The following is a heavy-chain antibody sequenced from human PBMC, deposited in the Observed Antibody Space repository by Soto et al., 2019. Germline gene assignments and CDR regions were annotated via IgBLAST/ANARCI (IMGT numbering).Heavy chain of an antibody. CDR1: GFTFSSYD. D-gene: IGHD6-13*01. CDR2: IGTAGDT. CDR3: ARGYTPRGSSWYDDAFDI. Sequence: GGSLRLSCAASGFTFSSYDMHWVRQATGKGLEWVSAIGTAGDTYYPGSVKGRFTISRENAKNYLYLQMNSLRAGDTAVYYCARGYTPRGSSWYDDAFDIWGQGTMVTVSS. V-gene: IGHV3-13*01. J-gene: IGHJ3*02.